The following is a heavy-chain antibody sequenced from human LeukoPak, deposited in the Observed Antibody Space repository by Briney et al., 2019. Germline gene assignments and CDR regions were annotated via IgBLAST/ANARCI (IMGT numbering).Heavy chain of an antibody. CDR2: ISYDGSNK. J-gene: IGHJ1*01. D-gene: IGHD3-22*01. Sequence: SGGSLRLSCAASGFTFSSYAMHWVRQAPGKGLEWVAVISYDGSNKYYADSVKGRFTISRDNSKNTLYLQMNSLRAEDTAVYYCARVGRQRRRYYYDSSGYYEYFQHWGQGTLVTVSS. V-gene: IGHV3-30-3*01. CDR1: GFTFSSYA. CDR3: ARVGRQRRRYYYDSSGYYEYFQH.